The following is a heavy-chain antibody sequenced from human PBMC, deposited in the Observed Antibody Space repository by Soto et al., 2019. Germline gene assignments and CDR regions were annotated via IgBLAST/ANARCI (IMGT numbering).Heavy chain of an antibody. CDR3: AKGGTTTNSILDS. D-gene: IGHD3-3*02. Sequence: EVELLESGGGLVQPGGSLRLSCAASGFTSSNYAMSWVRQSPGKGLEWLSSIRGSGETTYYADSVKGRVTISRDNDKNTLYLQIKSLTAGDTAVYYCAKGGTTTNSILDSWGPGTPVTVSA. CDR1: GFTSSNYA. V-gene: IGHV3-23*01. J-gene: IGHJ4*02. CDR2: IRGSGETT.